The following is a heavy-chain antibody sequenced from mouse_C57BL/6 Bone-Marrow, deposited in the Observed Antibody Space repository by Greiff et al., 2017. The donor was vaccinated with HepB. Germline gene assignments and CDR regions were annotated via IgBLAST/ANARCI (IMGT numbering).Heavy chain of an antibody. CDR2: IDPNSGGT. D-gene: IGHD1-1*01. CDR3: ARGGLAHYYGSPFDY. Sequence: QVQLKQPGAELVKPGASVKLSCKASGYTFTSYWMHWVKQRPGRGLEWIGRIDPNSGGTKYNEKFKSKATLTVDKPSSTAYMQLSSLTSEDSAVYYCARGGLAHYYGSPFDYWGQGTTLTVSS. CDR1: GYTFTSYW. J-gene: IGHJ2*01. V-gene: IGHV1-72*01.